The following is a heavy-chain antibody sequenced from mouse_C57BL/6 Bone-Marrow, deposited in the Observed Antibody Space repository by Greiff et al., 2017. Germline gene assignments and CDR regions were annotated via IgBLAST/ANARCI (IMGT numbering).Heavy chain of an antibody. Sequence: VQLQQPGTELVKPGASVKLSCKASGYTFTSYWMHWVKQRPGQGLEWIGNINPSNGGTNYNAKFKSKATLTVDKSSSTAYMQRSSLTSEDSAVYYGARKGPDYAFAYWGQGTRVTVSA. D-gene: IGHD2-4*01. CDR2: INPSNGGT. CDR3: ARKGPDYAFAY. V-gene: IGHV1-53*01. J-gene: IGHJ3*01. CDR1: GYTFTSYW.